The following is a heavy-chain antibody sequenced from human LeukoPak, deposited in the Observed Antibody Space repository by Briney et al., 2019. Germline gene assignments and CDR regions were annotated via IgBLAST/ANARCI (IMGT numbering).Heavy chain of an antibody. CDR1: GFTFDDYA. CDR2: ISWNSGSI. J-gene: IGHJ4*02. CDR3: AKAGLSTAVAGIRMYYLDL. Sequence: PGGSLRLSCAASGFTFDDYAMHWARQAPGKGLEGVSGISWNSGSIGYADSVQGRFTISRDNAKNSLYLQMNSLRAEDTALYYCAKAGLSTAVAGIRMYYLDLWGQGTLVTDSS. V-gene: IGHV3-9*01. D-gene: IGHD6-19*01.